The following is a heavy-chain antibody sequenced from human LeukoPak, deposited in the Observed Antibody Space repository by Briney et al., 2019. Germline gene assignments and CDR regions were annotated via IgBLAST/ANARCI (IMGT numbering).Heavy chain of an antibody. CDR1: GFTVSSHW. Sequence: PGGSLRLSCGASGFTVSSHWMHWVRQVPGKGRVWVSRITSDGGGTAYADSVKGRFTISRDNAKNTLYLQMNSLRAEDTAVYYCARDRDGGKPAEFDPWGQGSLVIVSS. D-gene: IGHD4-23*01. CDR2: ITSDGGGT. CDR3: ARDRDGGKPAEFDP. J-gene: IGHJ5*02. V-gene: IGHV3-74*01.